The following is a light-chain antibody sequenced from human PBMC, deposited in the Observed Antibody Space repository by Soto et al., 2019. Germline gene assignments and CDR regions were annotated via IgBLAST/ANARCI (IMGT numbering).Light chain of an antibody. CDR2: KAS. CDR1: QSISTW. J-gene: IGKJ4*01. Sequence: DIQMTQSPSTLSASVGDRVTITCRASQSISTWLAWYQQKPGKAPKLLMYKASNLETGVPSRFSGSGSGTEFTLTISSLQPDDFATYYCQHYNSFPVTFGGGTKVDIK. CDR3: QHYNSFPVT. V-gene: IGKV1-5*03.